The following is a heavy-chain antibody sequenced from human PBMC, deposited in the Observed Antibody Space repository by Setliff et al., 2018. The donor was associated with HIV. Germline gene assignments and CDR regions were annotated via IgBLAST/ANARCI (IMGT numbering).Heavy chain of an antibody. CDR2: ISGSSSPI. Sequence: HPGGSLRLSCAASGLTFSTHSMNWVRQAPGKGLEWVSYISGSSSPIYYADSVKGRFTISRDNAKNSLYLQMNSVRADDTAVYYCAGAALRYCTSTSCPRVDAFDIWGQGTMVTVSS. D-gene: IGHD2-2*01. CDR3: AGAALRYCTSTSCPRVDAFDI. CDR1: GLTFSTHS. V-gene: IGHV3-48*04. J-gene: IGHJ3*02.